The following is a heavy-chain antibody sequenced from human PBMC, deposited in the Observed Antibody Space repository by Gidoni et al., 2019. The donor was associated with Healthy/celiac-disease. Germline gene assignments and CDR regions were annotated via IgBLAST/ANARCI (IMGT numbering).Heavy chain of an antibody. Sequence: QVQLVQSGAEVKKPRPSVTASCIASAGSLSSHATSWVRQAPGHGLEWMGGVIPSIGTANYAHGVQGKVTKTADESTSTAYMELGSLRTEVTAVYYGATEADYSGGSCHYCYYGIDVWGQGTTVTVSS. D-gene: IGHD2-15*01. CDR3: ATEADYSGGSCHYCYYGIDV. CDR2: VIPSIGTA. V-gene: IGHV1-69*12. CDR1: AGSLSSHA. J-gene: IGHJ6*02.